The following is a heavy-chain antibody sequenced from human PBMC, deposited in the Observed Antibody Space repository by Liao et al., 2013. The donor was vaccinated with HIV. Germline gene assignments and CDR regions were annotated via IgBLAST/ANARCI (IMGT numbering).Heavy chain of an antibody. CDR3: AVGSSWYNGWVY. V-gene: IGHV4-34*01. D-gene: IGHD6-13*01. Sequence: QVQPQQWGAGLLKPSETLSLTCAVYGGSFRGYYWSWIRQPPGKGLEWIGEINHSGSTNYNPSLKSRVTISVDTSKNQFSLKLSSVTAADTAMYFCAVGSSWYNGWVYWGQGTLVTVSS. CDR1: GGSFRGYY. CDR2: INHSGST. J-gene: IGHJ4*02.